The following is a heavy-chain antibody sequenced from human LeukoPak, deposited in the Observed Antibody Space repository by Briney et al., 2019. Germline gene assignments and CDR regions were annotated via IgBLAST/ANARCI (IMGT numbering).Heavy chain of an antibody. CDR1: GFTFSSYW. J-gene: IGHJ4*02. CDR3: ARWDSGSYYGIGD. D-gene: IGHD1-26*01. V-gene: IGHV3-7*01. CDR2: IKQDGSEK. Sequence: PGGSLRLSCAASGFTFSSYWMSWVRQAPGKGLEWVANIKQDGSEKYYVDSVKGRFTISRDNAKNSLYLQMNSLRAEDTAVYYCARWDSGSYYGIGDWGQGTLVTVSS.